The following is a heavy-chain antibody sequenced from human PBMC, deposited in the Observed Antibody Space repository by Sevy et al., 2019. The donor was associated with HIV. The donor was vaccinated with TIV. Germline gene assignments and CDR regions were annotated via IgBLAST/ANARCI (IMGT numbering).Heavy chain of an antibody. J-gene: IGHJ5*02. D-gene: IGHD3-22*01. CDR1: GFTFRNAW. Sequence: GGSLRLSCAASGFTFRNAWMNWVRQAPGKGLEWVGRIKSKSDGGTTDYAAPVKDRFTISRDDSKNTLSLQMNSLKTEDTAVYYCTTDPGRYYYESSGSRWFDPWGQGTLVTVSS. V-gene: IGHV3-15*07. CDR3: TTDPGRYYYESSGSRWFDP. CDR2: IKSKSDGGTT.